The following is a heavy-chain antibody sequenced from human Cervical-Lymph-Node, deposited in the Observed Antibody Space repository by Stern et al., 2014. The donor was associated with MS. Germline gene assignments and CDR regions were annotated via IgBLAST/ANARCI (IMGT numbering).Heavy chain of an antibody. Sequence: EVQLVESGGGFVQPGGSLRLSCAASGFTFSDHYMDWVRQAPGKGLEWVGRIAKKPNSFTTQNAASVKGRLTLSKDKYMKAFVLQVNSLKTEDTAVYYCARWNDGSDYWGQGALVTVSS. V-gene: IGHV3-72*01. D-gene: IGHD1-1*01. CDR3: ARWNDGSDY. J-gene: IGHJ4*02. CDR2: IAKKPNSFTT. CDR1: GFTFSDHY.